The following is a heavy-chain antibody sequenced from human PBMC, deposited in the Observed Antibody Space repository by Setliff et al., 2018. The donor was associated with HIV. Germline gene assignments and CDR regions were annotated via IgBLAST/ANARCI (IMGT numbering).Heavy chain of an antibody. V-gene: IGHV3-30*02. CDR2: IRHDGSYG. CDR1: GITFSDFG. J-gene: IGHJ3*01. CDR3: AREVLRGGDDAFGL. D-gene: IGHD3-10*01. Sequence: PGGSLRLSCEVSGITFSDFGMYWVRQAPGKGLEWVAMIRHDGSYGYYTESVKDRFTVSRDNSKNTVYLQMNSLRVEDSAVYYCAREVLRGGDDAFGLWGRGTVVTVSS.